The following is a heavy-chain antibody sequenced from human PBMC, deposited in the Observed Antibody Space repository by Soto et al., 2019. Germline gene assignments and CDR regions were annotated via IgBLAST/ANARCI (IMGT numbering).Heavy chain of an antibody. J-gene: IGHJ6*02. CDR3: AKVVNPWGGMDV. V-gene: IGHV3-23*01. CDR2: ISGSGGST. D-gene: IGHD3-16*01. CDR1: GFTFSSYA. Sequence: EVQLLESGGGLVQPGGSLRLSCAASGFTFSSYAMSWVRQAPGKGLEWVSAISGSGGSTYYADSVKGRFTISRDNSKNTLYLQMNSLRDEETGVYYGAKVVNPWGGMDVWGQGTTVTVSS.